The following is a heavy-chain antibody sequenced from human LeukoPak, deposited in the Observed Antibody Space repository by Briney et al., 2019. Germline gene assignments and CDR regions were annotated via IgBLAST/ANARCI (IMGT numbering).Heavy chain of an antibody. CDR3: AKDLGGANWNFDY. Sequence: GGSLRLSCAASGFTFSSYGMHWVRQAPGKGLEWVAFIRYDGSNKYYADSVKGRFTISRDNSKNTLYLQMNSLRAEDTAVYYCAKDLGGANWNFDYWGQGTLVTASS. V-gene: IGHV3-30*02. D-gene: IGHD1-20*01. J-gene: IGHJ4*02. CDR1: GFTFSSYG. CDR2: IRYDGSNK.